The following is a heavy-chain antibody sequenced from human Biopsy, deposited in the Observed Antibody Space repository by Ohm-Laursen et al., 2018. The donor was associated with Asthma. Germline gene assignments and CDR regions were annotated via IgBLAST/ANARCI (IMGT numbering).Heavy chain of an antibody. V-gene: IGHV3-21*01. CDR1: GFDLRDYT. D-gene: IGHD3-10*01. CDR3: SRDFTIGSGSPFHF. J-gene: IGHJ4*02. CDR2: ISSLSRYI. Sequence: SLRLSCAAFGFDLRDYTMNWVRQAPGKGLEWVASISSLSRYIYHATSLRGRFTISRDNAKRSLYLQMDSPRGDDTAVYYCSRDFTIGSGSPFHFWGRGTLVTVSS.